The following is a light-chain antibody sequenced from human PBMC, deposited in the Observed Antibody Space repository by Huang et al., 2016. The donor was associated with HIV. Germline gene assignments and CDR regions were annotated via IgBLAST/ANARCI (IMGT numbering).Light chain of an antibody. CDR3: QQSYSPSGIT. V-gene: IGKV1-39*01. Sequence: DIQMTQSPSSLSASTGDRVTITCRASQSISRYLNWYQQKPGKAPKLLIYSASSLQGGVPSRFSGSGSGTDFTLTISSLQPEDFATYYCQQSYSPSGITFGPGTKVDIK. J-gene: IGKJ3*01. CDR2: SAS. CDR1: QSISRY.